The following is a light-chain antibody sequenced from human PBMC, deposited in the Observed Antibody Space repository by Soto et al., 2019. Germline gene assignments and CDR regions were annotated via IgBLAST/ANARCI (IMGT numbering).Light chain of an antibody. V-gene: IGLV2-14*01. CDR1: SGDVGGHNY. Sequence: QSVLTQPASVSGSPGQSITISCTGISGDVGGHNYVSWYQQHPGRAPKLMIYEVTNRPSGVSNRFSGSKSGNTASLTISGLQAEDEADYYCTSYTSGFIWVFGGGTKVTVL. CDR3: TSYTSGFIWV. CDR2: EVT. J-gene: IGLJ3*02.